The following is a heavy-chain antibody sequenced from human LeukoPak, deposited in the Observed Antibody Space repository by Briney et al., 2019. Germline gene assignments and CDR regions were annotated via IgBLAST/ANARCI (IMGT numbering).Heavy chain of an antibody. Sequence: EESMKISCKGSGYSFTSYWISWVRQMPGKGLEWMGIIYPGDPDTRYSPSFQGQVTISADKSISTAYLQWSRLKASDTAMYLCARSPGTSGSYYDGYYYYYMDVWGKGTTVTVSS. D-gene: IGHD1-26*01. CDR3: ARSPGTSGSYYDGYYYYYMDV. CDR2: IYPGDPDT. CDR1: GYSFTSYW. V-gene: IGHV5-51*01. J-gene: IGHJ6*03.